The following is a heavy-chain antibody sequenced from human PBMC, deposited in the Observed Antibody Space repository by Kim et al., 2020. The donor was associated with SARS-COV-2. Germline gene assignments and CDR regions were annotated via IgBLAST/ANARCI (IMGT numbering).Heavy chain of an antibody. Sequence: PSLKSRVTLTVDTSKNQFYLKLSSGTAADSAVYYCARDGRLLWFGAHAFDIWGQGTMVTVSS. J-gene: IGHJ3*02. CDR3: ARDGRLLWFGAHAFDI. D-gene: IGHD3-10*01. V-gene: IGHV4-59*01.